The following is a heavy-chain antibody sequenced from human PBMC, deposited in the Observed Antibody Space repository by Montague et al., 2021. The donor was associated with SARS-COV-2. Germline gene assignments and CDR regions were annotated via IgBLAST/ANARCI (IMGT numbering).Heavy chain of an antibody. CDR3: ARLSNYYGSGSYYPHNYYYYGMDV. CDR1: GGSIRTSSYY. CDR2: IYYSGST. Sequence: SETLSLTCTVSGGSIRTSSYYWGWIRQPPGKGLDWIGSIYYSGSTYYNESLKSRVTISVDTSKNQFSPKLSSVTAADTAVYYCARLSNYYGSGSYYPHNYYYYGMDVWGQGTTVTVSS. J-gene: IGHJ6*02. D-gene: IGHD3-10*01. V-gene: IGHV4-39*01.